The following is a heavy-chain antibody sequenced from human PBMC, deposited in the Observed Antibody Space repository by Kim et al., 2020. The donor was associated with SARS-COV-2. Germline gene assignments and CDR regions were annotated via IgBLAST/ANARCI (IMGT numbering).Heavy chain of an antibody. Sequence: SETLSLTCTVSGGSISSSSYYWGWIRQPPGKGLEWIGSIYYSGSTYYNPSLKSRVTISVDTSKNQFSLKLSSVTAADTAVYYCARVKTGLYYFDYWGQGTLVTVSS. CDR1: GGSISSSSYY. J-gene: IGHJ4*02. CDR2: IYYSGST. V-gene: IGHV4-39*07. CDR3: ARVKTGLYYFDY. D-gene: IGHD3-22*01.